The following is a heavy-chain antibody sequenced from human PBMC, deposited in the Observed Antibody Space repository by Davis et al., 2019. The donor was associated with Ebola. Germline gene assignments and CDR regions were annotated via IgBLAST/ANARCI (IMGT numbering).Heavy chain of an antibody. V-gene: IGHV3-23*01. CDR1: GFTFSSYA. D-gene: IGHD6-6*01. CDR2: ISGSGVST. CDR3: ARDAEDSSSSVH. J-gene: IGHJ4*02. Sequence: PGGSLRLSCAASGFTFSSYAMSWVRQAPGKGLEWVSVISGSGVSTHYADSVKGRFTISRDNSKNSLYLQMNSLRAEDTAIYYCARDAEDSSSSVHWGQGTLVTVSS.